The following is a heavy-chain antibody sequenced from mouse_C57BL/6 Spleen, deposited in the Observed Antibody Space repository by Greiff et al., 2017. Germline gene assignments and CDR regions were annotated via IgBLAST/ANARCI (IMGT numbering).Heavy chain of an antibody. D-gene: IGHD2-1*01. Sequence: VKLMESGAELVKPGASVKISCKASGYAFSSYWMNWVKQRPGKGLEWIGQIYPGDGDTNYNGKFKGKATLTADKSSSTAYMQLSSLTSEDSAVYFCARGGGGNFPYAMDYWGQGTSVTVSS. CDR1: GYAFSSYW. CDR3: ARGGGGNFPYAMDY. CDR2: IYPGDGDT. J-gene: IGHJ4*01. V-gene: IGHV1-80*01.